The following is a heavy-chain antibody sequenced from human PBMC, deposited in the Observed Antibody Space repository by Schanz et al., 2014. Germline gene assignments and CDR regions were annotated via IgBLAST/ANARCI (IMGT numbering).Heavy chain of an antibody. V-gene: IGHV3-11*03. J-gene: IGHJ2*01. CDR1: GFSFSDYY. Sequence: PGGSLRLSCAASGFSFSDYYMSWIRQAPGKGLEWISFINTGSNYINYADSVKGRFTISRDNTENSLFLQLNSLRADDTAVYYCARNRGSGGQNWYFDLWGRGTLVTVSS. CDR2: INTGSNYI. CDR3: ARNRGSGGQNWYFDL. D-gene: IGHD1-26*01.